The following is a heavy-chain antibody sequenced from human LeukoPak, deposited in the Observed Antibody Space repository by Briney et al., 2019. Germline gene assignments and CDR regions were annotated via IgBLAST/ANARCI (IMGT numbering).Heavy chain of an antibody. J-gene: IGHJ3*02. V-gene: IGHV1-24*01. CDR1: GYTLTELS. Sequence: ASVKVSCKVSGYTLTELSMHWVRQAPGKGHEWMGGFDPEDGDTIYAQKFQGRVTMPEDTSTDTAYMELSSLRSEDTAVYYCATDAPYSGSHRAFNIWGQGTMVTVSS. D-gene: IGHD1-26*01. CDR3: ATDAPYSGSHRAFNI. CDR2: FDPEDGDT.